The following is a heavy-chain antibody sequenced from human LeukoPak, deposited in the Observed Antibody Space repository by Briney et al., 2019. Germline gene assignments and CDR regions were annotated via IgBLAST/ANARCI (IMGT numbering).Heavy chain of an antibody. CDR1: GFTFADYA. J-gene: IGHJ4*02. CDR3: AKEGRSLQTY. Sequence: GGSLRLSCAASGFTFADYAMQWVRQAPGKGLEWVSGVSWNSGNIGYVDSVKGRFTISRDNAKNSLYLQMNSLRVEDTAVYYCAKEGRSLQTYWGQGTLVTVSS. D-gene: IGHD5-24*01. CDR2: VSWNSGNI. V-gene: IGHV3-9*01.